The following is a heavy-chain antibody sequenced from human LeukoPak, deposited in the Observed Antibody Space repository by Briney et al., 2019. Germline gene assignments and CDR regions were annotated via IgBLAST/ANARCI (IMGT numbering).Heavy chain of an antibody. CDR2: IIPIFGTT. V-gene: IGHV1-69*01. Sequence: GSSVKVSCKASGGTFSSHAINWVRQAPGQGLEWMGGIIPIFGTTKYAQKFQGIVTITAVESMSTAYMELSSLRSEDTAVYYCARASTGYWNVDIWGQGTMVTVSS. J-gene: IGHJ3*02. CDR1: GGTFSSHA. D-gene: IGHD2-15*01. CDR3: ARASTGYWNVDI.